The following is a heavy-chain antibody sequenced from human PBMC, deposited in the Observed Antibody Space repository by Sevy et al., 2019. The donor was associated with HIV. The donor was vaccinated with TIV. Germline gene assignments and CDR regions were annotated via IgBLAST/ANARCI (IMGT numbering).Heavy chain of an antibody. CDR2: IYYSGST. J-gene: IGHJ5*02. D-gene: IGHD3-3*01. V-gene: IGHV4-59*08. CDR1: GGSISSYY. Sequence: SETLSLTCTVSGGSISSYYWSWIRQPPGKGLEWIGYIYYSGSTNYNPSLKSRVTISVDTSKNQFSLKLSSVTAADTAVYYCARHIKHYDFWSDLNWFDPWGQGTLVTVSS. CDR3: ARHIKHYDFWSDLNWFDP.